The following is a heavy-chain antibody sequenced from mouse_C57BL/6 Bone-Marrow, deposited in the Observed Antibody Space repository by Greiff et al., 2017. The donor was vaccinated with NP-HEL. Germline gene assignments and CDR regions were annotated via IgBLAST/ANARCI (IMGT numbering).Heavy chain of an antibody. Sequence: VQVVESGAELVKPGASVKISCKASGYAFSSYWMNWVKQRPGKGLEWIGQIYPGDGDTTYNGKFKDKASLTAYKSSSTAYMQLSSLTSEDSAVYVCARGAYWGQGTLVTVSA. J-gene: IGHJ3*01. CDR2: IYPGDGDT. CDR3: ARGAY. CDR1: GYAFSSYW. V-gene: IGHV1-80*01.